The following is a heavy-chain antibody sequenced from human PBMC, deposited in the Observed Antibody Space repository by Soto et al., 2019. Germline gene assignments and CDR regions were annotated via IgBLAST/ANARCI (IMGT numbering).Heavy chain of an antibody. Sequence: SETLSLTCTVSGGSISSSSYYWGWIRQPPGKGLEWIGSIYYSGSTYYNPSLKSRVTISVDTSKNQFSLKLSSVTAADTAVYYCARRWGSYGYEAFDIWGQGTMVTVSS. V-gene: IGHV4-39*01. CDR2: IYYSGST. D-gene: IGHD5-18*01. CDR1: GGSISSSSYY. CDR3: ARRWGSYGYEAFDI. J-gene: IGHJ3*02.